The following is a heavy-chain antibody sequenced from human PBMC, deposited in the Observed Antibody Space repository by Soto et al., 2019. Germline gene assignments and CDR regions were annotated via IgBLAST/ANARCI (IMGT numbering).Heavy chain of an antibody. CDR1: GYTFTGYY. CDR3: ARAPAETGGIPGYYFDY. D-gene: IGHD3-10*01. V-gene: IGHV1-2*04. CDR2: INPNSGGT. Sequence: ASVKVSCKASGYTFTGYYMHWVRQAPGQGLDWMGWINPNSGGTNYAQKFQGWVTMTRDTSISTAYMELSRLRSDDTAVYDCARAPAETGGIPGYYFDYWGQGTLVTVSS. J-gene: IGHJ4*02.